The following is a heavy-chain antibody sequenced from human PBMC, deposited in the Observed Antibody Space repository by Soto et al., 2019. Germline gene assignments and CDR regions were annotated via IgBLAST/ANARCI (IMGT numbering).Heavy chain of an antibody. CDR2: IRSKAYGGTT. V-gene: IGHV3-49*03. J-gene: IGHJ5*02. CDR3: TGYCTNGVCSEAYFDP. Sequence: PGGSLRLSCTASGFTFGDYAMSWFRQAPGKGLEWVGFIRSKAYGGTTEYAASVKGRFTISRDDSKSIAYLQMNSLKTEDTAVYYCTGYCTNGVCSEAYFDPWGQGTLVTAPQ. CDR1: GFTFGDYA. D-gene: IGHD2-8*01.